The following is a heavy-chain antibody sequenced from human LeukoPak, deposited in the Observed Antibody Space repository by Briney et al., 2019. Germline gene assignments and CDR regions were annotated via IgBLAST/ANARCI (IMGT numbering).Heavy chain of an antibody. CDR2: IWYDGSNK. J-gene: IGHJ3*02. D-gene: IGHD2-15*01. CDR1: GFTFSSYG. V-gene: IGHV3-33*01. Sequence: GGSLRLSCAASGFTFSSYGMHWVRQAPGKRLEWVAVIWYDGSNKYCADSVKGRFTISRDNSKNTLYLQMNSLRAEDTAVYYCARDEYCSGGSCYPDAFDIWGQGTMVTVSS. CDR3: ARDEYCSGGSCYPDAFDI.